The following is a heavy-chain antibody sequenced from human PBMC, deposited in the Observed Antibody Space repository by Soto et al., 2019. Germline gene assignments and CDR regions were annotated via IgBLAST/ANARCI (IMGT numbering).Heavy chain of an antibody. Sequence: PXGTLSLTCSVSGASISSYYGTWIRQPPGGGLEWIGYMHHTQGTNDNPSLRGRVHMSIDTSMNQFSLRLTSVTAADTAVYYCARVPFVGYFDWLDPWGHGTLVTVSS. J-gene: IGHJ5*02. CDR1: GASISSYY. CDR2: MHHTQGT. CDR3: ARVPFVGYFDWLDP. V-gene: IGHV4-59*01. D-gene: IGHD3-9*01.